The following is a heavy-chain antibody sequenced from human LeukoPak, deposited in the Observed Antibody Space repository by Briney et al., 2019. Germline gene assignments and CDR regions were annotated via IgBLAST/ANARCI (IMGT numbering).Heavy chain of an antibody. J-gene: IGHJ4*02. D-gene: IGHD3-9*01. Sequence: PSETLSLTCTVSGGSISSYYWSWIRQPPGKGLEWIGYIYYSGSTNYNPSLKSRVTISVDTSKNQFSLKLSSVTAADTAVYYCAREDLTGPDYWGQGTLVTVSS. CDR3: AREDLTGPDY. V-gene: IGHV4-59*01. CDR1: GGSISSYY. CDR2: IYYSGST.